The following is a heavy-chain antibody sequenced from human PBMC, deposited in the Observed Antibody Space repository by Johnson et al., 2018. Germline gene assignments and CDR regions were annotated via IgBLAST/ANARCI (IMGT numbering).Heavy chain of an antibody. Sequence: EVQLVESGGGLEQPGGSXRLSCAASGFTFNTEPMNWVRQAPGKGLEWVSNIRSGGDTKASADSVTGRFTISRDNSKNTLYLQINSLRVDDTAVYYCAKDGLPARQYVDAFDIWGQGTMVTVSS. CDR3: AKDGLPARQYVDAFDI. D-gene: IGHD2-2*01. CDR1: GFTFNTEP. J-gene: IGHJ3*02. V-gene: IGHV3-48*01. CDR2: IRSGGDTK.